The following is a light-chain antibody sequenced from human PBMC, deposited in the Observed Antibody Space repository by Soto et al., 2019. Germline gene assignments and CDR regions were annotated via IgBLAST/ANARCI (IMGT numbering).Light chain of an antibody. Sequence: DIQMTQSPSTLSASVGDRVTITCRASQSNSDSLAWYQQKPGKAPKLLIYEASSLKSGVPSRFSGSRSGTEYTLTISSLQPDDFATYYCQQYNGYWTFGQGTKVEIK. CDR2: EAS. J-gene: IGKJ1*01. V-gene: IGKV1-5*03. CDR1: QSNSDS. CDR3: QQYNGYWT.